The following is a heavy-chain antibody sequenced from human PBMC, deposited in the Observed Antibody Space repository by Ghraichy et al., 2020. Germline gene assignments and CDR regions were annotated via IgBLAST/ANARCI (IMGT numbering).Heavy chain of an antibody. Sequence: SETLSLTCTVFGVSMKKSYYYWGWIREPPGKGLERIGGVYYSGSSYYNPSLKSRVTISVDASKNQFSLRVNYVTAADTAVYYCARYLGQLQPFYFHGMDLWGQGTTVTVSS. J-gene: IGHJ6*02. CDR3: ARYLGQLQPFYFHGMDL. V-gene: IGHV4-39*01. CDR2: VYYSGSS. CDR1: GVSMKKSYYY. D-gene: IGHD1-1*01.